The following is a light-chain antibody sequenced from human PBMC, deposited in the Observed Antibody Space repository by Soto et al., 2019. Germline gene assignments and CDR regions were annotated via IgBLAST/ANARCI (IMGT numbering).Light chain of an antibody. CDR3: CFFAGRIFV. V-gene: IGLV2-11*01. CDR2: DVN. Sequence: QSALTQPRSVSGSPGQSVTVSCTGTSSDVGGNNHVTWYQQHPGKAPKLLISDVNKRPSGVPDRFSGSKSGNTASLTISGLQTEDEADYYCCFFAGRIFVFGTGTKVTVL. CDR1: SSDVGGNNH. J-gene: IGLJ1*01.